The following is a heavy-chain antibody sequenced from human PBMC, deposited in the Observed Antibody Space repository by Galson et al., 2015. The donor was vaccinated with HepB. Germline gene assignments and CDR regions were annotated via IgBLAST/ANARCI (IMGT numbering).Heavy chain of an antibody. CDR3: ARDEALAATGVIYYYGMDV. D-gene: IGHD6-13*01. CDR2: INTYNGNR. CDR1: GYTFTSYG. J-gene: IGHJ6*02. V-gene: IGHV1-18*04. Sequence: SVKVSCKASGYTFTSYGISWVRQAPGQGLEWMGWINTYNGNRNYAQKLQGRVTMTTDTSTTTAYMELRSLTSDDTAMYYCARDEALAATGVIYYYGMDVWGQGTTVTGSS.